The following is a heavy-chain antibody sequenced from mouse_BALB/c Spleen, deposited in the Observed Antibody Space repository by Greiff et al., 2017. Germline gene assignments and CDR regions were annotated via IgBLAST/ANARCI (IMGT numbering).Heavy chain of an antibody. J-gene: IGHJ3*01. V-gene: IGHV1-55*01. CDR1: GYNFTSYW. CDR2: IYPGSGST. CDR3: ARGDYDVTWFAY. D-gene: IGHD2-4*01. Sequence: QVQLQQSGAELVKPGTSVKLSCKASGYNFTSYWINWVKLRPGQGLEWIGDIYPGSGSTNYNEKFKSKATLTVDTSSSTAYMQLSSLASEDSALYYCARGDYDVTWFAYWGQGTLVTVSA.